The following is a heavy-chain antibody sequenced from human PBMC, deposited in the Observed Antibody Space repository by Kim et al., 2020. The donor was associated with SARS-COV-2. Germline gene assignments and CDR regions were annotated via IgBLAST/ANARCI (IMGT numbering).Heavy chain of an antibody. V-gene: IGHV1-24*01. D-gene: IGHD3-10*01. J-gene: IGHJ4*02. Sequence: TIYAQKFQGRVTMTEDTSTDTAYMELSSLRSEDTAVYYCATGGVREPFDYWGQGTLVTVSS. CDR2: T. CDR3: ATGGVREPFDY.